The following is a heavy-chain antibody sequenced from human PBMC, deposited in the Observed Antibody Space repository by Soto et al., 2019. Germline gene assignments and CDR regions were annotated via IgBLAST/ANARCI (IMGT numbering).Heavy chain of an antibody. CDR1: GYTFTTHT. CDR2: MNGGNGNT. CDR3: TRLETDY. J-gene: IGHJ4*02. V-gene: IGHV1-3*01. Sequence: QVQLVQSGAEVKRPGASVKVFCKASGYTFTTHTMHWVRQAPGQGLEWMGWMNGGNGNTKYSQKFQGRVTFTRDTFGRTAHMELSSLRTEGTAVYYCTRLETDYWGQGTLVTVSS.